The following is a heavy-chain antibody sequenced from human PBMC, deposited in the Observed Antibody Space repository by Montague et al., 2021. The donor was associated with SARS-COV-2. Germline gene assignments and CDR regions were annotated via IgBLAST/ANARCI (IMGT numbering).Heavy chain of an antibody. CDR3: VRYSGWFYFDF. CDR1: GDSVSSNSVA. V-gene: IGHV6-1*01. J-gene: IGHJ4*02. CDR2: TYYRSKWYS. D-gene: IGHD6-19*01. Sequence: CAISGDSVSSNSVAWSWIRQSPPRGREWLGRTYYRSKWYSDYAPXVRGRLTVNPDASKNEFSLELNYVTPEDTAVYYCVRYSGWFYFDFWGQGTLVTVSS.